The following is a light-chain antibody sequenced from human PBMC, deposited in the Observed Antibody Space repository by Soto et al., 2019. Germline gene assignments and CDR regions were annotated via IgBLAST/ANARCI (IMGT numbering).Light chain of an antibody. CDR1: SGSIANHY. V-gene: IGLV6-57*04. Sequence: NFMLTQPHSVSESPGKTVTISCTRSSGSIANHYVQWYQQRPGSAPTTVIYEDNQRPSGVPDRFSGSIDSSSNSASLTISRLTTEDAADYYCQSYDSSSHVFFGGGTKLTVL. CDR3: QSYDSSSHVF. CDR2: EDN. J-gene: IGLJ2*01.